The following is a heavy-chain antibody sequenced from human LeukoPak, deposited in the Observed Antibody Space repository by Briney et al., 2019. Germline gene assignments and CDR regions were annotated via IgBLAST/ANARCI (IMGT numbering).Heavy chain of an antibody. D-gene: IGHD3-10*01. J-gene: IGHJ4*02. CDR1: GYTFTSYD. CDR2: MNPNSGNT. CDR3: ARAMRPRGAYYFDY. V-gene: IGHV1-8*01. Sequence: GASVKVSCKASGYTFTSYDINWVRQATGQGLERMGWMNPNSGNTGYAQKFQGRVTMTRNTSISTAYMELSSLRSEDTAVYYCARAMRPRGAYYFDYWGQGTLVTVSS.